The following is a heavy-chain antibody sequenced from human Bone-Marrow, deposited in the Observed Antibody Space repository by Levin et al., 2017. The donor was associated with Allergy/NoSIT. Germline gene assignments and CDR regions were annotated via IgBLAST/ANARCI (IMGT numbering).Heavy chain of an antibody. D-gene: IGHD6-25*01. CDR1: GYTFTHYL. V-gene: IGHV7-4-1*02. CDR2: INTDTGDP. J-gene: IGHJ6*02. CDR3: ATPGGSSLTNYYGLYV. Sequence: ASVKVSCKPSGYTFTHYLMNWVRQAPGQGLEWMGWINTDTGDPTYAPGFTGRFVFSLDTSVSTAYLQISSLKSEDTAVYYCATPGGSSLTNYYGLYVWGQGTTVTVSS.